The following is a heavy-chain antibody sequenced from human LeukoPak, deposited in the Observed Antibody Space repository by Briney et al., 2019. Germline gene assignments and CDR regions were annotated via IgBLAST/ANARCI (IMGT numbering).Heavy chain of an antibody. D-gene: IGHD3-9*01. V-gene: IGHV1-46*01. J-gene: IGHJ3*02. Sequence: EASVKVSCKASGYTFTSYYMHWVRQAPGQGLEWMGIINPSGGSTSYAQKFQGRVTMTRDTSTSTVYMELSSLRSEDTAVYYRAREGLRYFDWLFYDAFDIWGQGTMVTVSS. CDR2: INPSGGST. CDR3: AREGLRYFDWLFYDAFDI. CDR1: GYTFTSYY.